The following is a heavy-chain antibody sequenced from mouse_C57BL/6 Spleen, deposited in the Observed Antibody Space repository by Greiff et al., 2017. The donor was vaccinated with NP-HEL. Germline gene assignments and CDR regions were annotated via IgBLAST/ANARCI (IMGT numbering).Heavy chain of an antibody. D-gene: IGHD2-1*01. Sequence: ESGPGLVKPSQSLSLTCSVTGYSITSGYYWNWIRQFPGNKLEWMGYISYDGSNNYNPSLKNRISITRDTSKNQFFLKLNSVTTEDTATYYCARDYYGNTFDYWGQGTTLTVSS. CDR1: GYSITSGYY. V-gene: IGHV3-6*01. CDR3: ARDYYGNTFDY. J-gene: IGHJ2*01. CDR2: ISYDGSN.